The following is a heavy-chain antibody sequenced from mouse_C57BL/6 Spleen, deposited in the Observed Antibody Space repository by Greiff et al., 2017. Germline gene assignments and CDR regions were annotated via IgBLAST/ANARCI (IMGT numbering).Heavy chain of an antibody. CDR2: IDPADSET. CDR1: GYTFTSYW. Sequence: QVQLQQPGAELVRPGSSVKLSCKASGYTFTSYWMHWVKQRPIQGLEWIGNIDPADSETHYNQKFKDKATLTVDKSSSTAYMQLSSLTSDDSAVYYCATDGDYDAMDYWGQGTSVTVSS. V-gene: IGHV1-52*01. D-gene: IGHD2-13*01. CDR3: ATDGDYDAMDY. J-gene: IGHJ4*01.